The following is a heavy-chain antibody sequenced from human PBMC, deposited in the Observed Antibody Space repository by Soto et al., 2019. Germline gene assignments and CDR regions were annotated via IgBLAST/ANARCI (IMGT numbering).Heavy chain of an antibody. D-gene: IGHD3-10*01. J-gene: IGHJ1*01. Sequence: SQTLSLTCAISGDSVSSNSAGWNWIRQTPSRGLEWLGRTYYRSKWYNDYAVSVKSRITINPDTSKNQFSLQLNSVTPEDTAVYYCAREAGSGSYYPRDYFQHWGQGTLVTVSS. CDR1: GDSVSSNSAG. V-gene: IGHV6-1*01. CDR2: TYYRSKWYN. CDR3: AREAGSGSYYPRDYFQH.